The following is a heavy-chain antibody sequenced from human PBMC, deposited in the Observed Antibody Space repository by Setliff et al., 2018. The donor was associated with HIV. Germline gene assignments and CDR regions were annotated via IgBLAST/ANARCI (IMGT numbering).Heavy chain of an antibody. Sequence: PSETLSLTCTVSGGSITGYYWSWIRQPPGKGLEWIGWIYYSGNTRYNPSLKSRVTISLDTSKNRFSLQLTSVTVADTAVYYCARHRDGGTYPLDYWGQGTLVIVSS. CDR2: IYYSGNT. J-gene: IGHJ4*02. V-gene: IGHV4-59*08. D-gene: IGHD1-26*01. CDR3: ARHRDGGTYPLDY. CDR1: GGSITGYY.